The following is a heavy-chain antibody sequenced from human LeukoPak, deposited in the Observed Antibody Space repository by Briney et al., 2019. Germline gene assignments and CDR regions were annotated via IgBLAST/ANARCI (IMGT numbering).Heavy chain of an antibody. CDR1: GFPFETNA. J-gene: IGHJ4*02. Sequence: GGSLRLSCATSGFPFETNAMSWVRQAPGKGLEWVATIGNTETFYADSVTGRFTISRDNSKNTVNLQMNSLRAEDTAVYYCAKEGYSYVSTRFDYWGQGTLVTVSS. CDR3: AKEGYSYVSTRFDY. CDR2: IGNTET. D-gene: IGHD5-18*01. V-gene: IGHV3-23*01.